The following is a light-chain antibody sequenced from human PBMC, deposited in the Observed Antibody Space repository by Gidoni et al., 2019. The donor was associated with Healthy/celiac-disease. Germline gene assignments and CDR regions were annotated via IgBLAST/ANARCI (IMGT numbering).Light chain of an antibody. V-gene: IGKV1-39*01. Sequence: IQMTPSPSSLSASVGDRVTITCRASQSISSYLNWYQQKPGKAPKLLIYAASSLQSGVPSRFSGSGSGTDFTLTISSLQPEDFATYYCQQSYSRKTFXGXTKVEIK. CDR1: QSISSY. CDR3: QQSYSRKT. J-gene: IGKJ4*01. CDR2: AAS.